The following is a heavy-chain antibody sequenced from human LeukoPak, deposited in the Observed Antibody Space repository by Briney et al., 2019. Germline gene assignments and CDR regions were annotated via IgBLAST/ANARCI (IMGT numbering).Heavy chain of an antibody. CDR1: GFTFSSYA. CDR2: ISGSGGST. J-gene: IGHJ4*02. Sequence: PGGSLRLSCPASGFTFSSYAMSWVRQAPGKGLGWVSAISGSGGSTYYADTVKGRFTISRDNSKNTLYLPMNSLRAEDTAVYYCARNSSWDYFDYWGQGTLVTVSS. V-gene: IGHV3-23*01. CDR3: ARNSSWDYFDY. D-gene: IGHD6-13*01.